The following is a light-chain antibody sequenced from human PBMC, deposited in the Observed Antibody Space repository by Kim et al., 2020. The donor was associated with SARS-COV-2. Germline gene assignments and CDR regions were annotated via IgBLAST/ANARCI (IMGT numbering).Light chain of an antibody. CDR3: NSRDTSAPYV. CDR1: RLRSSF. V-gene: IGLV3-19*01. J-gene: IGLJ1*01. Sequence: VALAQTVRITCRGDRLRSSFANWFQKKPGRAPVLVIYGKNNRPSGIPDRFSGSSSGNTASLTITGTQAEDEADYYCNSRDTSAPYVFGTGTKVTDL. CDR2: GKN.